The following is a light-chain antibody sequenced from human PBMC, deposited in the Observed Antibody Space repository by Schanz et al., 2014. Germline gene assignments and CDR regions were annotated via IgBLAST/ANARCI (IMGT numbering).Light chain of an antibody. Sequence: QSALTQPPSASGSPGQSVAISCTGTSSDVGGYNLVSWYQQHPGEAPKLIIYEVDKRPSGVPDRFSGSKSGNTASLTVSGLQAEDEADYYCSSYSGSDIVLFGGGTKLTVL. CDR1: SSDVGGYNL. J-gene: IGLJ2*01. CDR2: EVD. CDR3: SSYSGSDIVL. V-gene: IGLV2-8*01.